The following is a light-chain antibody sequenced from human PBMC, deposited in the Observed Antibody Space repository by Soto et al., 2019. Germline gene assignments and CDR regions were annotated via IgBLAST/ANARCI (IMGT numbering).Light chain of an antibody. CDR1: QGVSRK. CDR2: GAS. Sequence: DIVMSQSPAALSVAPGERVTFSCRASQGVSRKLAWYQHKPGQAPRLLISGASTGAAGIPARFSGRGSGTEFTLTISSLQSEDFGVYYCQQYNNWPGTFGQGTKVDTK. CDR3: QQYNNWPGT. J-gene: IGKJ1*01. V-gene: IGKV3-15*01.